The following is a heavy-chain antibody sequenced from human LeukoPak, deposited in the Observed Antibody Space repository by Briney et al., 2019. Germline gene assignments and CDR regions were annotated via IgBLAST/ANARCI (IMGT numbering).Heavy chain of an antibody. Sequence: GGPLRLSCAASGFTFSSYAMSWVRQAPGKGLEWVSAISGSGGSTYYADSVKGRFTISRDNSKNTLYLQMNSLRAEDTAVYYCAKTVGATYYFDYWGQGTLVTVSS. CDR2: ISGSGGST. CDR3: AKTVGATYYFDY. CDR1: GFTFSSYA. J-gene: IGHJ4*02. V-gene: IGHV3-23*01. D-gene: IGHD1-26*01.